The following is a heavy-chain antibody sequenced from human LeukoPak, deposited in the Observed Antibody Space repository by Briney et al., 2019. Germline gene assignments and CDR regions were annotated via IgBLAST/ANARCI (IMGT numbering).Heavy chain of an antibody. CDR1: GYTFTGYY. Sequence: GASVKVSCKASGYTFTGYYMHWVRQAPGQGLEWMGWINPNSGGTNYAQKFQGRVTMTRDTSISTAYMELSRLRSDDTAVYYCARVGRGSYLRGAFDIWGQGTMATVSS. V-gene: IGHV1-2*02. CDR2: INPNSGGT. D-gene: IGHD1-26*01. J-gene: IGHJ3*02. CDR3: ARVGRGSYLRGAFDI.